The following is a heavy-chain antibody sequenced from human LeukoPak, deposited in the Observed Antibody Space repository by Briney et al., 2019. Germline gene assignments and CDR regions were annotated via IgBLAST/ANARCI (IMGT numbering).Heavy chain of an antibody. V-gene: IGHV5-51*01. CDR3: ARHLGRNYYDSSGYEFNY. CDR2: IYPGDSDT. J-gene: IGHJ4*02. D-gene: IGHD3-22*01. Sequence: GESLKISCKGSGYSLTSYWIGWVRQMPGKGLEWMGIIYPGDSDTRYGPSFQGQVTISADESISTAYLQWSSLKASDTAMYYCARHLGRNYYDSSGYEFNYWGQGTLVTVSS. CDR1: GYSLTSYW.